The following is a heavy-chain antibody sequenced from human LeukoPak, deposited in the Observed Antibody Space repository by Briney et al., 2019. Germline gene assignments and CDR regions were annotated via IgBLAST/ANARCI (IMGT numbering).Heavy chain of an antibody. D-gene: IGHD6-6*01. Sequence: PGGSLRLSCAASGFTFSSYAMHWVRQAPGKGLEWVAVISYDGSNKYYADSVKGRFTISRDNSKNTLYLQMNSLRAEDTAVYYCARDSQYSSSALDYWGQGTLVTVSS. CDR2: ISYDGSNK. CDR3: ARDSQYSSSALDY. CDR1: GFTFSSYA. V-gene: IGHV3-30-3*01. J-gene: IGHJ4*02.